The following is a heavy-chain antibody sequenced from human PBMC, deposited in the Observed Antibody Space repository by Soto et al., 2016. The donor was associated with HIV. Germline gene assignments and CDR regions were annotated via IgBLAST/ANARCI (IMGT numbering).Heavy chain of an antibody. D-gene: IGHD3-22*01. CDR2: IRHSGST. CDR3: ARERGPYHDSSGYLEH. J-gene: IGHJ1*01. CDR1: RGSISSGGYY. Sequence: QVQLQESGPGLVKPSQTLSLTCTVSRGSISSGGYYWSWIRQHPGKGLEWIGYIRHSGSTYYNPSLESRATISVDTSKNQFSLRLSSVTAADTAVYYCARERGPYHDSSGYLEHVGQGTLVTVSS. V-gene: IGHV4-31*03.